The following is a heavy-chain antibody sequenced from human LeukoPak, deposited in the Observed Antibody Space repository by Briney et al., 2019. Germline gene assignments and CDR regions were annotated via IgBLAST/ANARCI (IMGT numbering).Heavy chain of an antibody. CDR1: GFTFTNYG. Sequence: GGSLRLSCAASGFTFTNYGIHWVRQAPGKGLAWVAFIRSGGSTDYYADSVKGRFTISRDNSKDTLYLQMNSLRGEDTAVYYCAKDLIGTWAPDYWGQGTLVTVSS. D-gene: IGHD1-1*01. J-gene: IGHJ4*02. CDR2: IRSGGSTD. CDR3: AKDLIGTWAPDY. V-gene: IGHV3-30*02.